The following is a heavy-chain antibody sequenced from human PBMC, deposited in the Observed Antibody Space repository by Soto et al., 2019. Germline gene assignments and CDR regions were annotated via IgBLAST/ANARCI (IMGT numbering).Heavy chain of an antibody. CDR2: VTADGGT. Sequence: EVQVLESGGGLVQPGGSLRLSCEGSGFTVSSHAMTWIRQASGKGPEWVSTVTADGGTYYADSVKGRFAMSRDTSENTLYSQMNSLGAEDTAAYYCAPHVSCSGGSCQYDAFAIRGQGTMVTVSS. D-gene: IGHD2-15*01. CDR1: GFTVSSHA. V-gene: IGHV3-23*01. CDR3: APHVSCSGGSCQYDAFAI. J-gene: IGHJ3*02.